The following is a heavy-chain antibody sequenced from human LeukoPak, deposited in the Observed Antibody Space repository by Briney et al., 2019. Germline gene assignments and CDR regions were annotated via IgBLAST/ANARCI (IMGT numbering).Heavy chain of an antibody. Sequence: SETLSLTCTVSGVSISTDTFYWGWIRQPPGKGLEWIANIYYTGSSYYNPSLKSRVTISVDTSKNQFSLKVRSVTAADTAVYYCARSSSSWSHMDVWGKGTTVTVSS. J-gene: IGHJ6*03. CDR1: GVSISTDTFY. CDR2: IYYTGSS. V-gene: IGHV4-39*07. D-gene: IGHD6-13*01. CDR3: ARSSSSWSHMDV.